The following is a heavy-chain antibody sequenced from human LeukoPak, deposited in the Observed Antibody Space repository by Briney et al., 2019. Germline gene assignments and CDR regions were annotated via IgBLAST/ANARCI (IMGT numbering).Heavy chain of an antibody. D-gene: IGHD3-3*01. J-gene: IGHJ3*02. CDR1: GFTFSSYG. V-gene: IGHV3-23*01. CDR3: ARDPEWMGDAFDI. Sequence: PGGSLRLSCAASGFTFSSYGMSWVCQAPGKGLEWVSAIGGGSGGATYYADSVKGRFTISRDNSKNTLYLQMNSLRAEDTAVYYCARDPEWMGDAFDIWGHGTLVTVSS. CDR2: IGGGSGGAT.